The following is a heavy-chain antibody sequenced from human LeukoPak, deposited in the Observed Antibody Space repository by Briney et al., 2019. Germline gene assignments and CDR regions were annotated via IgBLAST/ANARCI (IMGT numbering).Heavy chain of an antibody. Sequence: PGGSLRLSCVASRFTFSNYWMTWVRQAPGKGLERAANINKDGGEKYYMESVKGRFTISRDNAKNSLYLQMNSLTVEDTAVYYCARDMGWQQFDQWGQGTLVTVSS. CDR2: INKDGGEK. CDR3: ARDMGWQQFDQ. D-gene: IGHD5-24*01. J-gene: IGHJ4*02. CDR1: RFTFSNYW. V-gene: IGHV3-7*01.